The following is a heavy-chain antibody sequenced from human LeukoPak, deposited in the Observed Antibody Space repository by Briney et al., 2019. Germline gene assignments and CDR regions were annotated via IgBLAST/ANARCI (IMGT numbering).Heavy chain of an antibody. D-gene: IGHD6-19*01. CDR2: IYSSGTT. V-gene: IGHV4-4*07. CDR1: GGSISSYY. Sequence: PSETLSLTCTVSGGSISSYYWSWLRQPAGKGLEWIGRIYSSGTTNYNPSLTGRVSMSVDTSKNQFSLKLNSVTAADTAVYYCARGSSGWYSIDYWGQGTLVTVSS. J-gene: IGHJ4*02. CDR3: ARGSSGWYSIDY.